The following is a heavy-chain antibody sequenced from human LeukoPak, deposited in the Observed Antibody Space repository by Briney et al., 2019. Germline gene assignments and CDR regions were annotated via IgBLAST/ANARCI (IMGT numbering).Heavy chain of an antibody. V-gene: IGHV4-59*01. CDR1: GGSISTYY. D-gene: IGHD1-26*01. Sequence: SETLSLTCTVSGGSISTYYWSWIRLPPGKGLEWIGYIYYSGSTNYNPSLKSRVTFSVDTSKNQLSLKLRSVTPADTAVYYCARGGNYWPQWWFDPWGRGTLVSVSS. J-gene: IGHJ5*02. CDR3: ARGGNYWPQWWFDP. CDR2: IYYSGST.